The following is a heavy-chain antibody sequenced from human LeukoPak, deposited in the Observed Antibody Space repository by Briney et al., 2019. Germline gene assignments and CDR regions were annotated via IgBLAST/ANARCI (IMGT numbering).Heavy chain of an antibody. J-gene: IGHJ5*02. V-gene: IGHV4-39*01. D-gene: IGHD6-13*01. Sequence: SETLSLTCTVSGGSISSSSHYWGWIRQPPGKGLKWIGSIYDSGSTYYNPSLKSRVTISVDTSKNQFSLKLTSMTAADTAVYYCARHAWGSSWYYWFDPWGRGTLVTVSS. CDR3: ARHAWGSSWYYWFDP. CDR2: IYDSGST. CDR1: GGSISSSSHY.